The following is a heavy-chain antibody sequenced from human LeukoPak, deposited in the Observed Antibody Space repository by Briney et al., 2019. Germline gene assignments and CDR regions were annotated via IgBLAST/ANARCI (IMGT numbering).Heavy chain of an antibody. CDR1: GFTFSSYW. D-gene: IGHD2-15*01. CDR3: ARRSGGSCYSGCYFDY. V-gene: IGHV3-23*01. J-gene: IGHJ4*02. CDR2: FGGSGGST. Sequence: GGSLRLSCAASGFTFSSYWMHWVRQAPGKGLEWVSAFGGSGGSTYYADSVKGRFTISRDSFKNTLYLQMNSLRAEDTAIYYCARRSGGSCYSGCYFDYWGQGTLVTVSS.